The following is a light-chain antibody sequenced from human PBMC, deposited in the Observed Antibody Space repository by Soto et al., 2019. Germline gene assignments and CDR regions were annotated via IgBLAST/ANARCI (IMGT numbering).Light chain of an antibody. J-gene: IGLJ1*01. Sequence: ALTQPASVSGSPGQSITLSCTGTSSDVGSYNLVSWYQQHPGKAPKLMISEGGKRPSGVSNRFSGSKSGNTASLTISGLQAEDEADYYCCSFAGGRTSVFGPGPKVTVL. CDR1: SSDVGSYNL. CDR3: CSFAGGRTSV. V-gene: IGLV2-23*01. CDR2: EGG.